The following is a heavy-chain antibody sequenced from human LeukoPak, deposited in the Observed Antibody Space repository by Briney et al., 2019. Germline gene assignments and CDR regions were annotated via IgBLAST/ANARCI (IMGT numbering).Heavy chain of an antibody. Sequence: GGSLRLSCAASGFTFSSYAMNWVRQAPGKGLEWVSAISGSGDSTYYADSVKGRFTISRDSSKNTLYLQMNSLRAEDTAIYYCAKDLSGVSCSDYWGQGPWSPSPQ. CDR1: GFTFSSYA. V-gene: IGHV3-23*01. D-gene: IGHD2-15*01. J-gene: IGHJ4*02. CDR3: AKDLSGVSCSDY. CDR2: ISGSGDST.